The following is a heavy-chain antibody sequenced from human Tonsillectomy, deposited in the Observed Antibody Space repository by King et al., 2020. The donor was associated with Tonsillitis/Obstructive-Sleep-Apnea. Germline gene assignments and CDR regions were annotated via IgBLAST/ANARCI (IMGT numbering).Heavy chain of an antibody. CDR1: GGTFSSYA. V-gene: IGHV1-69*10. D-gene: IGHD6-19*01. J-gene: IGHJ1*01. Sequence: QLVQSGAEVKKPGSSVKVSCKASGGTFSSYAISWVRQAPGQGLEWMGGIIPILGIANYAQKFQGRVTITADKSTSTAYMELSSLRSEDTAVYYCAIGPKGYGYSSGWYYEYFQHWGQGTLVTVSS. CDR3: AIGPKGYGYSSGWYYEYFQH. CDR2: IIPILGIA.